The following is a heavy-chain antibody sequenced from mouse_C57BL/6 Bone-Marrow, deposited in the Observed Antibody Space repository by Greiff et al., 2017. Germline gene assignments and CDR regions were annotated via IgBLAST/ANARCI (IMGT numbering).Heavy chain of an antibody. CDR3: AKQTEDRSMITTRNYAMDY. CDR1: GFSLTSYG. V-gene: IGHV2-3*01. J-gene: IGHJ4*01. CDR2: IWGDGST. D-gene: IGHD2-4*01. Sequence: QVQLKESGPGLVAPSQSLSITCTVSGFSLTSYGVSWVRQPPGKGLEWLGVIWGDGSTNYHSALISRLSISKDNSKSQVFLKLNSLQPDDTATYYCAKQTEDRSMITTRNYAMDYWGQGTSVTVSS.